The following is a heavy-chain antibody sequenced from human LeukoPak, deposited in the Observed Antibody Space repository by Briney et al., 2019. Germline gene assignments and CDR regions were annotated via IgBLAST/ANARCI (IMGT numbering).Heavy chain of an antibody. V-gene: IGHV4-38-2*02. CDR1: GDSITDPYY. Sequence: PSETLSLTCTVSGDSITDPYYWGWIRQPPGKGLEWIGSVYHSGSTYYSPSLESRVTMSVDTSKNQFSLKLTSVTAADTAVYYCASLPAIVTAFQFWGQGTMVTVS. CDR2: VYHSGST. D-gene: IGHD2/OR15-2a*01. J-gene: IGHJ3*01. CDR3: ASLPAIVTAFQF.